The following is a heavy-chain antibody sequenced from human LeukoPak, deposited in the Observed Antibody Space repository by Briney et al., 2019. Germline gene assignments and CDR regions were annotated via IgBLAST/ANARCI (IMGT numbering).Heavy chain of an antibody. V-gene: IGHV1-8*01. J-gene: IGHJ4*02. CDR3: AVAKVLYYGDSVPPWYYFDY. Sequence: GASVKVSCKASGYTFTSYDINWVRQATGQGLEWMGWMNPNSGNTGYAQKFQGRVTMTRNTSISTAYMELSSLRSEDTAVYYCAVAKVLYYGDSVPPWYYFDYWGQGTLVAVSS. D-gene: IGHD4-17*01. CDR2: MNPNSGNT. CDR1: GYTFTSYD.